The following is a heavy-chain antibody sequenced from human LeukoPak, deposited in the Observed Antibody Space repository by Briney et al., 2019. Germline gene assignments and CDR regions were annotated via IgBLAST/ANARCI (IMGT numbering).Heavy chain of an antibody. CDR1: GGSISSSDHY. V-gene: IGHV4-39*01. Sequence: SETLSLTCTVSGGSISSSDHYWAWIRQPPGKTLEWIGNIFSDGSTYYNPSLKSRVTISVDTSKNQFSLKLTSVTAADTAVYYCARQGYDPWGQGTLVTVSS. J-gene: IGHJ5*02. CDR3: ARQGYDP. CDR2: IFSDGST.